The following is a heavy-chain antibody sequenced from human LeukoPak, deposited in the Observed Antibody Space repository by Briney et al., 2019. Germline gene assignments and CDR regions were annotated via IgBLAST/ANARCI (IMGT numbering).Heavy chain of an antibody. J-gene: IGHJ6*03. CDR1: GGSFSGYY. CDR3: ARGRVSSSTWYSTYYYYFYMDV. CDR2: INHSGST. D-gene: IGHD1-1*01. V-gene: IGHV4-34*01. Sequence: SETLSLTCAVYGGSFSGYYWSWIRQPPGKGLEWIGEINHSGSTNCNPSLKSRVTISVDTSKNQFSLRPRSVTAADTAVYFCARGRVSSSTWYSTYYYYFYMDVWGKGTTVIVSS.